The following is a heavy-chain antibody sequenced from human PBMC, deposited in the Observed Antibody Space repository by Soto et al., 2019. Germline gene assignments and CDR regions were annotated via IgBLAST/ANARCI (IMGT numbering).Heavy chain of an antibody. Sequence: QVQVVESGGGVVQPGRSLGLSCAASGFTFSKYGMHWVRLAPGKGLEWVAFISHDGSNKYYGDSVKGRFTISRDNSKNTLPLQMNSLIAEDTAVYYCVKGFGNYWAFDIWGQGTMVTVSS. CDR3: VKGFGNYWAFDI. V-gene: IGHV3-30*18. CDR2: ISHDGSNK. J-gene: IGHJ3*02. D-gene: IGHD1-26*01. CDR1: GFTFSKYG.